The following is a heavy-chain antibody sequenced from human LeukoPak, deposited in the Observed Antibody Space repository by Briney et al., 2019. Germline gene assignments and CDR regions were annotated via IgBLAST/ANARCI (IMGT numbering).Heavy chain of an antibody. CDR1: GYRFTSYW. CDR3: ARCSGYSYGCPFDS. J-gene: IGHJ4*02. CDR2: IYPCYSDT. V-gene: IGHV5-51*01. Sequence: SLEISWQGSGYRFTSYWLGWVRRLPGKGLEGRGIIYPCYSDTRYIPSFQAPVTISAHKSITTAYLQCSSLKASDTAMYYCARCSGYSYGCPFDSWGQGTLVTVSS. D-gene: IGHD5-18*01.